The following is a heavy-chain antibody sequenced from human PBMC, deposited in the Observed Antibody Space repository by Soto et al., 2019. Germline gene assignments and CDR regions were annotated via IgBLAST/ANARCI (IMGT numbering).Heavy chain of an antibody. CDR3: ARGPFVAGSFPEWFDP. D-gene: IGHD6-19*01. J-gene: IGHJ5*02. V-gene: IGHV3-21*01. CDR1: GFTFSSYS. CDR2: ISSSSSYI. Sequence: PGGSLRLSCAASGFTFSSYSMNWVRQAPGKGLEWVSSISSSSSYIYYADSVKGRFTISRDNAKNSLYLQMNSLRAEDTAVYYCARGPFVAGSFPEWFDPWGQGTLVTVSS.